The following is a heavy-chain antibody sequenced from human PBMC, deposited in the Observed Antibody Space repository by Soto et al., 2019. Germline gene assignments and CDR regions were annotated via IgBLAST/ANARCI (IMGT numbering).Heavy chain of an antibody. D-gene: IGHD2-15*01. J-gene: IGHJ4*02. V-gene: IGHV3-30*04. Sequence: QVQLVESGGGVVQPGRSLRLSCAASGFTFSAYAMHWVRQAPGKGLEWVAATSYDENFKYYADSVKGRFTISRDNSKNTLFLQMNSRRADDTAVYYCARQGGSTGIWYFDYWGQGSLVTVSS. CDR3: ARQGGSTGIWYFDY. CDR2: TSYDENFK. CDR1: GFTFSAYA.